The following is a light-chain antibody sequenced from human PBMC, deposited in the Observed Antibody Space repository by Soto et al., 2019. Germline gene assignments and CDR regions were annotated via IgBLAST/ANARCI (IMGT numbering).Light chain of an antibody. V-gene: IGKV3-20*01. J-gene: IGKJ1*01. CDR3: QQYGSSGT. CDR2: GAS. Sequence: EVVLTQSPGTLSLSPGERATLSCRASQSVSSSYLAWYQQKPGQAPSLLIYGASSRATGIPDRFSGSGSGTDFPLTISRLEPEDFAVYYCQQYGSSGTFGQGTKVDIK. CDR1: QSVSSSY.